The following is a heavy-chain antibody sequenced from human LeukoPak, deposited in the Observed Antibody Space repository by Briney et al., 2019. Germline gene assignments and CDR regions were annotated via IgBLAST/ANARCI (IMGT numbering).Heavy chain of an antibody. CDR1: GFTFTSYS. J-gene: IGHJ4*02. CDR2: IISTSNII. CDR3: ARRGYYDSSGYSFGH. D-gene: IGHD3-22*01. V-gene: IGHV3-48*01. Sequence: GGSLRLSCAASGFTFTSYSMNWVRQAPGKGLEWISYIISTSNIIYYAGSVKGRFTISRDDAKNSLYLQMNSLRAEDTAVYYCARRGYYDSSGYSFGHWGQGTLVTVSS.